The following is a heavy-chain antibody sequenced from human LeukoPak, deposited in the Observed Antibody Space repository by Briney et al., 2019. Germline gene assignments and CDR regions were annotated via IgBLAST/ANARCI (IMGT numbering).Heavy chain of an antibody. CDR1: GFTFSSYS. Sequence: SGGSLRLSCAGSGFTFSSYSMNWVRQAPGKGLEWVSYISSSGSTIYYADSVKGRFTISRDNAKNSLYLQMNSLRAEDTAVYYCARGHLQWLDRNYFDYWGQGTLVTVSS. J-gene: IGHJ4*02. CDR2: ISSSGSTI. V-gene: IGHV3-48*04. CDR3: ARGHLQWLDRNYFDY. D-gene: IGHD6-19*01.